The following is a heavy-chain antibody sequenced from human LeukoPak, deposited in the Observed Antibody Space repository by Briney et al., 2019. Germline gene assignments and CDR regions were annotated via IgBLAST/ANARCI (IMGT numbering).Heavy chain of an antibody. CDR3: AKDPHFYYYYYMDV. CDR2: ISGSGGYT. CDR1: GFSFSDYA. Sequence: GGSLRLSCAASGFSFSDYAMSWVLEAPGKGQEWVSAISGSGGYTYFADSVKGRFTIPRDNSKRTAFLQMASLRAEDTAVYYCAKDPHFYYYYYMDVWGNGTTVTVSS. V-gene: IGHV3-23*01. J-gene: IGHJ6*03.